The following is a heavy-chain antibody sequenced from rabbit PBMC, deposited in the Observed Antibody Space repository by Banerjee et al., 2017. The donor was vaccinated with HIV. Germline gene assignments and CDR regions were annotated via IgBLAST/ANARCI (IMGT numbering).Heavy chain of an antibody. CDR1: GFSFSSSYW. V-gene: IGHV1S40*01. Sequence: QSLEESGGDLVKPGASLTLTCTASGFSFSSSYWICWVRQAPGKGLEWIACIYAGSSGSTYYANWAKGRFTISKTSSTTVTLQLTSLTAADTATYFCTRSYDDYGDLGTRLDLWGQGTLVTVS. CDR2: IYAGSSGST. J-gene: IGHJ3*01. D-gene: IGHD2-1*01. CDR3: TRSYDDYGDLGTRLDL.